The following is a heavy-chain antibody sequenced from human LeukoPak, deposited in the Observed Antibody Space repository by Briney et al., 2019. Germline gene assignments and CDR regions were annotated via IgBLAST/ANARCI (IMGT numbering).Heavy chain of an antibody. CDR2: TFPGHSYS. J-gene: IGHJ4*02. V-gene: IGHV5-51*01. CDR3: AILRFGELFRHY. Sequence: GEPLKISCKGSGYNFTPYWIVWVRQMPGKGLEWMGMTFPGHSYSIYSPSFQGQVTMSVDKSITTAYLQWSSLKASDTAMYYCAILRFGELFRHYWGQGTLVTVSS. CDR1: GYNFTPYW. D-gene: IGHD3-10*01.